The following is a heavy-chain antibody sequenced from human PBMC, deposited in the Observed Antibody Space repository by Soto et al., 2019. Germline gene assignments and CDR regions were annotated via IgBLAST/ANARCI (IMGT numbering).Heavy chain of an antibody. CDR2: AYYSGST. CDR1: GGSTSHYY. CDR3: ARDRSTYGGGGTGEVKENWFDP. J-gene: IGHJ5*02. V-gene: IGHV4-59*01. D-gene: IGHD2-8*01. Sequence: SETLSLTCSVSGGSTSHYYWSWIRQSPGRGLEWIGYAYYSGSTDYNPSLKSRVTMSVDTSKNQVSLKLNSVTTADTAVYYCARDRSTYGGGGTGEVKENWFDPWGPGTLVTVSS.